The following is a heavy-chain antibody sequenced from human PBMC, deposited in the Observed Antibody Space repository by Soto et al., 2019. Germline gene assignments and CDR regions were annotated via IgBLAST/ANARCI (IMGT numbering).Heavy chain of an antibody. Sequence: QLQLQESGSGLVKPSQTLSLTCAVSGGSISSGGYSWSWIRQPPGKGLEWIGYIYHSGSTYYNPSRESRVTIAVDRSKTQFSLKLSSVTAADTAVYYCARAGGLGAVAADYWGQGTLVTVSS. J-gene: IGHJ4*02. CDR2: IYHSGST. V-gene: IGHV4-30-2*01. D-gene: IGHD6-19*01. CDR3: ARAGGLGAVAADY. CDR1: GGSISSGGYS.